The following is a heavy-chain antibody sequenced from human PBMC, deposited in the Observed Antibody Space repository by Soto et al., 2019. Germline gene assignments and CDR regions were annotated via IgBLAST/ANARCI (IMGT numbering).Heavy chain of an antibody. CDR1: GYTFTSYA. CDR2: INAGNGNT. Sequence: ASVKVSCKASGYTFTSYAMHWVRQAPGQRLEWMGWINAGNGNTKYSQKFQGRVTITRDTSASTAYMELSSLRSEDTAVYYCARDTYSWYSIRVYYYGMDVWGHGTTVTVSS. V-gene: IGHV1-3*01. CDR3: ARDTYSWYSIRVYYYGMDV. J-gene: IGHJ6*02. D-gene: IGHD6-13*01.